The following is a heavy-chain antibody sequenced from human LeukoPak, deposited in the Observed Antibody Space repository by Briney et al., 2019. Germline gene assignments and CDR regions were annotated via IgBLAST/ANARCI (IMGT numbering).Heavy chain of an antibody. J-gene: IGHJ3*02. CDR3: VREGGGSFLDSFDI. CDR2: INSDGLIT. Sequence: PGGSLRLSCVDSGFTFTNAWMHWVRQAPGKGLVWVSRINSDGLITNYADSVKGRFTVSRDNPKNTLYLQMNSLRVEDTAVYYCVREGGGSFLDSFDIWGQGKLVTVSS. V-gene: IGHV3-74*01. D-gene: IGHD2-15*01. CDR1: GFTFTNAW.